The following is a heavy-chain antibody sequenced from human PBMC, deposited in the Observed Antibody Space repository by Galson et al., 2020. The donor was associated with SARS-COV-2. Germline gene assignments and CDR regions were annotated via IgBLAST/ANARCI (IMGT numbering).Heavy chain of an antibody. D-gene: IGHD5-18*01. CDR3: AKSGYSYGYVPWSVGY. V-gene: IGHV3-30-3*02. CDR1: GFTFSSYA. Sequence: QIGESLKISCAASGFTFSSYAMHWVRQAPGEGLEWVAVISSDGSNKYYADSVKGRFTISRDNSKNTPYLQMNSLRAEDTAVYYCAKSGYSYGYVPWSVGYWGQGTLVTVSS. CDR2: ISSDGSNK. J-gene: IGHJ4*02.